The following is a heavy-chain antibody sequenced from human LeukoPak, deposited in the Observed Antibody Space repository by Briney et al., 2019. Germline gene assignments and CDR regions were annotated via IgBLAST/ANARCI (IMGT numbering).Heavy chain of an antibody. CDR1: GFTFSRNV. V-gene: IGHV3-30*01. J-gene: IGHJ6*02. CDR2: TSYDGNNK. Sequence: GSSLRLSCAASGFTFSRNVMHWVRQAPGKGLEWVALTSYDGNNKFYADSVKGRFTISRDNSKNTLYLQMNSLRAEDTAVYYCATEGYCSSTSCRGYYYYYGMDVWGQGTTVTVSS. CDR3: ATEGYCSSTSCRGYYYYYGMDV. D-gene: IGHD2-2*01.